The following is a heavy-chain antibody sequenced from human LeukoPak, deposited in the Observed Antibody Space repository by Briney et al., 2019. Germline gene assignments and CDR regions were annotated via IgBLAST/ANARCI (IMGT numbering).Heavy chain of an antibody. Sequence: PGGSLRLSCAASGFTFRSYNMNWVRQAPGKRPEWVSSISSSSSYIYYADSVKGRFTISRDNAKNSLYLQMNSLRAEDTALYYCARDVYCSGGSCYPLPDYWGQGTLVTVSS. D-gene: IGHD2-15*01. J-gene: IGHJ4*02. CDR1: GFTFRSYN. V-gene: IGHV3-21*01. CDR2: ISSSSSYI. CDR3: ARDVYCSGGSCYPLPDY.